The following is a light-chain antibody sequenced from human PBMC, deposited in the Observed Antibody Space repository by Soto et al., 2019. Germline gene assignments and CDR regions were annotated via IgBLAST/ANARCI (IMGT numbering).Light chain of an antibody. J-gene: IGKJ2*01. CDR2: ATS. CDR3: QQSYSAQYT. Sequence: DIQMTQSPSSLSASVGDRVSLTCRASQNVGTYVNWYQQKPGKAPRLLVYATSNLASGVPSRISGSGSGTEFTLTISSLQPEDFATYFCQQSYSAQYTFGQGTKVEIK. CDR1: QNVGTY. V-gene: IGKV1-39*01.